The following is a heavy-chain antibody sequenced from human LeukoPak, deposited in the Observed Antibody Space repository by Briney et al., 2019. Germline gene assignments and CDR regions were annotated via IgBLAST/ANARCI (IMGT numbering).Heavy chain of an antibody. CDR1: GFTFSNYG. CDR2: IWYDGSDK. D-gene: IGHD3-22*01. V-gene: IGHV3-33*01. J-gene: IGHJ4*02. Sequence: GGSLRLSCAASGFTFSNYGMHWVRQAPGKGLEWVALIWYDGSDKYYADSVKGRFTISRDNSKSTLYLQMNSLRAEHTAVYYCARGNYDSSGSFDYWGQGTLVTVSS. CDR3: ARGNYDSSGSFDY.